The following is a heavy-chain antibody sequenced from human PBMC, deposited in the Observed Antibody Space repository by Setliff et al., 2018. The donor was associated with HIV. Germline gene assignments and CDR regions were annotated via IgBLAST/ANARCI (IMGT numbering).Heavy chain of an antibody. CDR3: AMSLGAVVVAATPPDY. D-gene: IGHD2-15*01. CDR1: GYTFTSYY. CDR2: INPSGGST. V-gene: IGHV1-46*01. Sequence: GASVKVSCKASGYTFTSYYMHWVRQAPGQGLEWMGIINPSGGSTSYAQKFQGRVTMTRDTSTSTVYMELSSLRSEDTAVYYCAMSLGAVVVAATPPDYWGQGTLVTVS. J-gene: IGHJ4*02.